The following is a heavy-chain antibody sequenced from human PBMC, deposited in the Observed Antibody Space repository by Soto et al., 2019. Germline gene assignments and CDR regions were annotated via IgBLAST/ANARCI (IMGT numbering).Heavy chain of an antibody. CDR3: ARDYGSGSPINWFDP. J-gene: IGHJ5*02. V-gene: IGHV4-59*01. Sequence: PSETLSLTCTVSGGSISSYYWSWIRQPPGKGLEWIGYIYYSGSTNYNPSLKSRVTISVDTSKNQFSLKLSSVTAADTAVYYCARDYGSGSPINWFDPWGQGTLVTVSS. D-gene: IGHD3-10*01. CDR2: IYYSGST. CDR1: GGSISSYY.